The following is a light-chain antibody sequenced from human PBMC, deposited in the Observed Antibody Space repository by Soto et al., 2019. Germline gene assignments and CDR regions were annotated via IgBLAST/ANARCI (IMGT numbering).Light chain of an antibody. J-gene: IGKJ1*01. CDR2: AAF. V-gene: IGKV3-20*01. CDR3: QQYDSSPRT. Sequence: DIVLTQSPGTLSLSPGARDTLSCRARQNVYSNYLAWYQQKPGHAPRLLIYAAFVRATGIPDRFSGSGSGTDFTLTISGLEPEDFAVYYCQQYDSSPRTFGQGTKVDIK. CDR1: QNVYSNY.